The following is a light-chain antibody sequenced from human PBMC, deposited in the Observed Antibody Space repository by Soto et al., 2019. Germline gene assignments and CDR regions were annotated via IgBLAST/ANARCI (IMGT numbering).Light chain of an antibody. CDR3: QQSYRTPIT. V-gene: IGKV1-39*01. CDR1: QSISSY. J-gene: IGKJ5*01. CDR2: AAS. Sequence: DIQMTQSPSSLSASVGDRVTITCRASQSISSYLNWYQQKPGKAPKVLIYAASNLQSGVPPRFSGSGSGTDFTLTISSLQPEDVATYFCQQSYRTPITFGHGTRLEIK.